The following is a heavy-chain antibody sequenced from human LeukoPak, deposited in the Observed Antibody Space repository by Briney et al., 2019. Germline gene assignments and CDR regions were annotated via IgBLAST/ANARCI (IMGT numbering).Heavy chain of an antibody. CDR2: INPSGGSK. Sequence: ASVKVSCKASGYTFTSYYMHWVRQAPGQGLEWMGIINPSGGSKSYAQKFQGRVTMTRDTTTSTVYMELSSLRSEDTAVYYCATPTTAQPKDPFGYWGQGTLVTVSS. CDR1: GYTFTSYY. V-gene: IGHV1-46*01. J-gene: IGHJ4*02. D-gene: IGHD4-17*01. CDR3: ATPTTAQPKDPFGY.